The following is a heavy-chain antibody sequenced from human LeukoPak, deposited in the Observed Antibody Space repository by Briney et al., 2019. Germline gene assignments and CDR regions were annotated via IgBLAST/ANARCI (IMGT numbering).Heavy chain of an antibody. CDR1: GYTFTSYG. Sequence: GASVKVSSKASGYTFTSYGTSWGRQAPGQGLGWMGWISAYNGNTNYAQKLQVRATMTTDTSTSTAYMELRSLRSDDTAVYYCARVEQQLCFDYWGQGTLVTVSS. V-gene: IGHV1-18*01. CDR3: ARVEQQLCFDY. D-gene: IGHD6-13*01. CDR2: ISAYNGNT. J-gene: IGHJ4*02.